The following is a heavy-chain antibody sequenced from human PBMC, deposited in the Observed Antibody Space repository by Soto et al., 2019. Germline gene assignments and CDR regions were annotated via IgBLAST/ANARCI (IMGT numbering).Heavy chain of an antibody. J-gene: IGHJ6*02. CDR1: GYTFTSYG. Sequence: ASVKVFCKASGYTFTSYGISWVRQAPGQGLEWMGWISAYNGNTNYAQKLQGRVTMTTDTSTSTAYMELRSLRSDDTAVYYCARMYSSGWYRGYYYGMDVWGQGTTVTVSS. D-gene: IGHD6-19*01. CDR3: ARMYSSGWYRGYYYGMDV. V-gene: IGHV1-18*01. CDR2: ISAYNGNT.